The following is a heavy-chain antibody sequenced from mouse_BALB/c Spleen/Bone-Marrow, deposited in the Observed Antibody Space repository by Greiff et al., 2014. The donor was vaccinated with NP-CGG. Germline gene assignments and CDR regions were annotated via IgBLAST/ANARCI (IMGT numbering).Heavy chain of an antibody. CDR1: GYTFTSYW. CDR3: AREGNYYGSIAMDY. V-gene: IGHV1S81*02. CDR2: INPSNGRT. Sequence: QVQLKESGAELVKPGASVKLSCKASGYTFTSYWMHWVKQRPGQGLEWIGEINPSNGRTNYNEKFKSKATLTVDKSSSTAYMQLGSLTSEDSAVYYCAREGNYYGSIAMDYWGQGTSVTVSS. J-gene: IGHJ4*01. D-gene: IGHD1-1*01.